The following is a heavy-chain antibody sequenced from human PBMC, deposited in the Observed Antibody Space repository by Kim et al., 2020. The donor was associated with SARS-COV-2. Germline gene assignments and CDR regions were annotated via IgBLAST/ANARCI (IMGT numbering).Heavy chain of an antibody. J-gene: IGHJ4*02. Sequence: PSLKSRVTISVDTSKNQFSLKLSSVTAADTAVYYCARETDYYDSSGYLDYWGQGTLVTVSS. CDR3: ARETDYYDSSGYLDY. V-gene: IGHV4-31*02. D-gene: IGHD3-22*01.